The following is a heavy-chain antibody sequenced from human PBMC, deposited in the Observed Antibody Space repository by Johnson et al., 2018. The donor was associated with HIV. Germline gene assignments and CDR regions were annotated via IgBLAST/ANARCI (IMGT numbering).Heavy chain of an antibody. CDR2: ISYDGSNK. CDR3: ARAPSMGADGFDI. D-gene: IGHD3-16*01. Sequence: QMQLVESGGGVVQPGRSLRLSCAASGFTFSSYAMHWVRQAPGKGLEWVAVISYDGSNKYYADSVKGRFNISRDNSKNALYLQMNSLRAEDTAVYYCARAPSMGADGFDIWGQGTMVTVSS. CDR1: GFTFSSYA. V-gene: IGHV3-30*04. J-gene: IGHJ3*02.